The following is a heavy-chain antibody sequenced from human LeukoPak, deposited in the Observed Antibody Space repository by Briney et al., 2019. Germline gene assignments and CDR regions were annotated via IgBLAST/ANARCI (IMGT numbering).Heavy chain of an antibody. CDR2: MNPNSGNT. J-gene: IGHJ4*02. CDR1: GYTFTSYD. D-gene: IGHD6-19*01. V-gene: IGHV1-8*01. Sequence: ASVKVSCKASGYTFTSYDVNWVRQATGQGLEWVGWMNPNSGNTGYAQKFQGRVTMTRNTSISTAYMELSSLRSEDTAVYYCARTVSSGWYTGGYYFDYWGQGTLVTVSS. CDR3: ARTVSSGWYTGGYYFDY.